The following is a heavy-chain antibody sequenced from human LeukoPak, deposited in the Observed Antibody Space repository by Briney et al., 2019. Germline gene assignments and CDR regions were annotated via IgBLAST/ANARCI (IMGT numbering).Heavy chain of an antibody. CDR2: INHSGST. J-gene: IGHJ4*02. D-gene: IGHD1-26*01. Sequence: SETLSLTCAVYGGSFSGYYWSWIRQPPGKGLEWIGEINHSGSTNYNPSLKSRVTISVDTSKNQFSLKLSSVTAADTAVYYCARRPLSGSRLDYWGQGTLVTVSS. V-gene: IGHV4-34*01. CDR1: GGSFSGYY. CDR3: ARRPLSGSRLDY.